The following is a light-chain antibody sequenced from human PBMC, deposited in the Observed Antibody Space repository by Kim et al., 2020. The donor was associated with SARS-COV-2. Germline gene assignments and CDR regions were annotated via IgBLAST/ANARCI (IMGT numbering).Light chain of an antibody. CDR1: QSVSSGH. Sequence: LAAGERAPLSCRASQSVSSGHLAWYQQKPGQAPRLLIYGTSNRATGIPDRFGGSGSGTDFTLTISRLEPEDFAVYYCQQFGFSPYAFGQGTKLEI. CDR3: QQFGFSPYA. CDR2: GTS. J-gene: IGKJ2*01. V-gene: IGKV3-20*01.